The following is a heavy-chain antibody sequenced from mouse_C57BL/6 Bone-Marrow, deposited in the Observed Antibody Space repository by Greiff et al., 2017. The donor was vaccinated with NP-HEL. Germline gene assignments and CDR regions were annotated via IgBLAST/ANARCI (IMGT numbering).Heavy chain of an antibody. V-gene: IGHV5-9-1*02. CDR1: GFTFSSYA. J-gene: IGHJ2*01. CDR2: ISSGGDYI. Sequence: EVKVEESGEGLVKPGGSLKLSCAASGFTFSSYAMSWVRHTPETRLEWVAYISSGGDYIYYADTVKGRFTISRDNARNTLYLQMSSLKSEDTAMYYCTRTMVTLDYWGQGTTLTVSS. CDR3: TRTMVTLDY. D-gene: IGHD2-2*01.